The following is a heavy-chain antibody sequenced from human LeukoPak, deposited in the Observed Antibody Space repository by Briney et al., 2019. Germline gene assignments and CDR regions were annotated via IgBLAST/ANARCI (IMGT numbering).Heavy chain of an antibody. D-gene: IGHD6-6*01. CDR1: GFTVSSNY. CDR2: IYSGGRT. J-gene: IGHJ6*03. CDR3: AKEGLGSSSAAGYYYMDV. V-gene: IGHV3-53*01. Sequence: PGGSLRLSCAASGFTVSSNYMSWVRQAPGKGLEWVSVIYSGGRTYYADSVKGRFIISRDNSKNTLYLQMNSLRAEDTAVYYCAKEGLGSSSAAGYYYMDVWGRGTTVTVSS.